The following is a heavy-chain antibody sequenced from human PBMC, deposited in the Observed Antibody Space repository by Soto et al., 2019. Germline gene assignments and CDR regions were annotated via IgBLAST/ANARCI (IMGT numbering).Heavy chain of an antibody. CDR2: LSVYNGNT. CDR3: ARGRPHDY. Sequence: GDSVKVSCKASGYTFTNYGLSWVRQAPGQGLEWMGWLSVYNGNTYYAQKFQGRVTVTTDTSTSTAYMELRSLRFDDTAVYYCARGRPHDYWGQGTLVTVSS. V-gene: IGHV1-18*01. CDR1: GYTFTNYG. J-gene: IGHJ4*02.